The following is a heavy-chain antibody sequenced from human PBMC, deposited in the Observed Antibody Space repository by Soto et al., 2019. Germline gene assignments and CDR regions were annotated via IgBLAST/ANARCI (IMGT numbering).Heavy chain of an antibody. CDR2: INAYNGNT. J-gene: IGHJ4*02. CDR3: ARDVGYGLIDG. V-gene: IGHV1-18*01. CDR1: GYTFTSYG. Sequence: QVQLVQSGGEVKKPGASVKVSCKASGYTFTSYGISWVRQAPGQGLEWMGWINAYNGNTNNAHKVQGRVTMTTDTSTSTAYMELRSLRSDYSSVYFCARDVGYGLIDGWGQGSLVTVSS. D-gene: IGHD5-18*01.